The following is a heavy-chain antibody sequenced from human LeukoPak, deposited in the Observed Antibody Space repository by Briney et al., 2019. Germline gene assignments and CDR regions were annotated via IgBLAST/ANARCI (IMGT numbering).Heavy chain of an antibody. CDR1: GSSISSSSYN. CDR2: IHYSGTT. V-gene: IGHV4-39*01. CDR3: ARPYPTYDSSGYYLF. J-gene: IGHJ4*02. D-gene: IGHD3-22*01. Sequence: PSETLSLTCTVSGSSISSSSYNWGWIRQPPGKGLEWLGSIHYSGTTYYNPSLKSRVTISVDTSKNQFSLKLSSVTAADTAVYYCARPYPTYDSSGYYLFWGQGSLVTVSS.